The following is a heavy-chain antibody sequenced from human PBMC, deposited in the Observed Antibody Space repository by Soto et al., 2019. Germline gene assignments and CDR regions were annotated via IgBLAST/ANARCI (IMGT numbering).Heavy chain of an antibody. CDR3: ARYRAYGDLDRPPVDRRAYYWYTVDL. CDR2: IYYSGST. Sequence: KASETLSLTCTVSGGSFSNGDYYWSWIRQPPGKGLEWIGYIYYSGSTHHNPSLRSRVTMSVDTSNTQFSLKLTSVTAADTAVYYCARYRAYGDLDRPPVDRRAYYWYTVDLWGPGTTGAASS. D-gene: IGHD4-17*01. CDR1: GGSFSNGDYY. V-gene: IGHV4-30-4*01. J-gene: IGHJ6*01.